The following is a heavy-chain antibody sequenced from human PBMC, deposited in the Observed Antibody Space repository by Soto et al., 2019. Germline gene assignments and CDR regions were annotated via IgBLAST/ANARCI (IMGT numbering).Heavy chain of an antibody. CDR3: AMVDNYVTLIPQDV. V-gene: IGHV1-18*01. J-gene: IGHJ6*02. D-gene: IGHD3-16*01. CDR2: ISPYSGNT. CDR1: GYIFVNYG. Sequence: QVQLVQSGDEVRKPGSSVKVSCKASGYIFVNYGIAWVRQAPGQGLEWMGWISPYSGNTHYASKVQGRLNVTTDTSTGAAYMGLGSLSSYDTAVYYCAMVDNYVTLIPQDVWGQGTTVTVSS.